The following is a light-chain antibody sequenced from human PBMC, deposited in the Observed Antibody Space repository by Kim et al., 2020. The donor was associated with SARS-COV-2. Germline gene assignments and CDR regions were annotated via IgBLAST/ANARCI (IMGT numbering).Light chain of an antibody. CDR2: GKN. CDR1: SVRDYF. CDR3: NSRDSSGNHVL. Sequence: ALGQTVRITCQGDSVRDYFPSWYQQKPGQAPILVLYGKNNRPSGIPVRFSGSISGNTASLTITGAQAEDEGDYYCNSRDSSGNHVLFGGGTKLTVL. V-gene: IGLV3-19*01. J-gene: IGLJ2*01.